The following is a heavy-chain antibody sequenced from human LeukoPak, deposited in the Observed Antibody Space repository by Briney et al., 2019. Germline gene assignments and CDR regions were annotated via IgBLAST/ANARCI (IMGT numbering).Heavy chain of an antibody. J-gene: IGHJ4*02. D-gene: IGHD6-19*01. V-gene: IGHV1-18*01. Sequence: ASVKVSCKASGYTFTSDDINWVRQAPGQGLEWMGWISAYNGNTNYAQKLQGRVTMTTDTSTSTAYMELRSLRSDDTAVYYCARGEASSGWYFFDYWGQGTLVTVSS. CDR1: GYTFTSDD. CDR2: ISAYNGNT. CDR3: ARGEASSGWYFFDY.